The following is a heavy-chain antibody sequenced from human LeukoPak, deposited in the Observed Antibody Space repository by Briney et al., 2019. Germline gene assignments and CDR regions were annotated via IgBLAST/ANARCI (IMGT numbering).Heavy chain of an antibody. Sequence: GESLRLSCAASGFTLSSYGMHWVRQAPGKGLERVAFIRYDGSNKYYADAVKGRFTISRENSENTLWLQMTSLRAEDTAVYYCAKAPVRGVISHLDYWGQGTLVTASS. V-gene: IGHV3-30*02. CDR1: GFTLSSYG. CDR3: AKAPVRGVISHLDY. CDR2: IRYDGSNK. D-gene: IGHD3-10*01. J-gene: IGHJ4*02.